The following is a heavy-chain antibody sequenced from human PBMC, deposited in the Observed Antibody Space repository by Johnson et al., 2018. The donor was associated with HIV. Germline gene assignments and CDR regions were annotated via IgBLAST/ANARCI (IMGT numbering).Heavy chain of an antibody. CDR1: GFTVSSNY. V-gene: IGHV3-66*02. CDR2: IYSGGST. Sequence: VQLVESGGGVVQPGRSLRLSCAASGFTVSSNYMSWVRQAPGKGLEWVSVIYSGGSTYYADSVKGRFTISRDNSKNKLYLQMNSLRAEDTAVYYCAKDIQPWVGPNGRHAFDIWGQGTMVTVSS. CDR3: AKDIQPWVGPNGRHAFDI. D-gene: IGHD1-26*01. J-gene: IGHJ3*02.